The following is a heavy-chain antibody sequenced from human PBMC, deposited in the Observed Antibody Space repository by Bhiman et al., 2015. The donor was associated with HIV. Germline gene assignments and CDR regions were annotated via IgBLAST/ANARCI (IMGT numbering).Heavy chain of an antibody. V-gene: IGHV3-15*01. D-gene: IGHD3-3*01. CDR2: IKSKTDGETT. J-gene: IGHJ4*02. CDR1: GSTFINAW. Sequence: EVQLVESGGGLLKPGESLRLSCAASGSTFINAWMSWVRQAPGKGLEWVGRIKSKTDGETTDYAAPVKGRFTMSRDDSKTTVYLQMNSLKTEDTAVYYCTTGNNNFWSGSRFDYWGQGTLVTVSS. CDR3: TTGNNNFWSGSRFDY.